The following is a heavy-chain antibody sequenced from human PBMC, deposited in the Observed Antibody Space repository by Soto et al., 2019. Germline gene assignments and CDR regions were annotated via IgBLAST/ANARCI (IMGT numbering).Heavy chain of an antibody. CDR2: IYYSGSI. CDR3: ARVSLWNEGDPPYFDY. V-gene: IGHV4-31*03. D-gene: IGHD1-1*01. Sequence: QVQLQESGPGLVKPSQTLSLTCTVSGGSISSGGYYWSWIRQHPGKGLEWIGYIYYSGSIYYNPSLKSRVTISVDTSKNQFSLKLSSVTAADTAVYYCARVSLWNEGDPPYFDYWRQGTLVTVSS. J-gene: IGHJ4*02. CDR1: GGSISSGGYY.